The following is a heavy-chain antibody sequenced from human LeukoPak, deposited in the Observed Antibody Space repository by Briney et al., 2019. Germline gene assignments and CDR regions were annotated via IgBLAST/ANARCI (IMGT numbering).Heavy chain of an antibody. J-gene: IGHJ5*02. V-gene: IGHV4-59*12. CDR3: ARDHRSSNWFDP. CDR1: GGSISSYY. D-gene: IGHD3-10*01. CDR2: IYYSGST. Sequence: SETLSLTCTVSGGSISSYYWSWIRQPPGKGLEWIGYIYYSGSTNYNPSLKSRVTMSVDTSKNQISLKVKFVTAADTAVYYCARDHRSSNWFDPWGQGTLVTVSS.